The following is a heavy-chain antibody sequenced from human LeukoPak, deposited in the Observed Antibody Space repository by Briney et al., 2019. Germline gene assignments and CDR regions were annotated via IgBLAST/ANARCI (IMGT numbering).Heavy chain of an antibody. V-gene: IGHV3-66*01. Sequence: GGSLRLSCAASGFAFSSYAMNWVRQAPGKGLEWVSVIYSGGSTYYADSVNGRFTISRDNSKNTLNLQMNSLRAEDTAVYYCAREEYNYFDYWGQGTLVTVSS. CDR3: AREEYNYFDY. J-gene: IGHJ4*02. D-gene: IGHD6-6*01. CDR2: IYSGGST. CDR1: GFAFSSYA.